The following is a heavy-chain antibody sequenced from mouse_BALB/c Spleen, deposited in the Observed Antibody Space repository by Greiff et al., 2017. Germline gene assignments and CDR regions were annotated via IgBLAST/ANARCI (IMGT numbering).Heavy chain of an antibody. D-gene: IGHD2-12*01. CDR2: ISYDGSN. V-gene: IGHV3-6*02. CDR1: GYSITSGYY. J-gene: IGHJ4*01. CDR3: ARDEGYDVGYAMDY. Sequence: EVKLQESGPGLVKPSQSLSLTCSVSGYSITSGYYWNWIRQFPGNKLEWMGYISYDGSNNYNPSLKNRISITRDTSKNQFFLKLNSVTTEDTATYYCARDEGYDVGYAMDYWGQGTSVTVSS.